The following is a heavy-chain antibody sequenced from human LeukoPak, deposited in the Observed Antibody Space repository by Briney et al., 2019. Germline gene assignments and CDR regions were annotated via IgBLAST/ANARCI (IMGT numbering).Heavy chain of an antibody. J-gene: IGHJ4*02. V-gene: IGHV3-7*03. D-gene: IGHD6-13*01. Sequence: WVADINQNGGQSYYVDSVKGRFTLSRDNAKNSLFLQLNSLRAEDTAVYYCVKNSGWYCLDYWGQGITVIVSS. CDR3: VKNSGWYCLDY. CDR2: INQNGGQS.